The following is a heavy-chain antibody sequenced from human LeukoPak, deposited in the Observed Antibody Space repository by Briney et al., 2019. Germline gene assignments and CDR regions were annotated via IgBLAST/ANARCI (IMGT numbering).Heavy chain of an antibody. Sequence: SGGSLRLSCVASGFTFRDYSMAWVRQLPGGGLEWVSAIARDDFTVHPDPLKGRFTISRDNSRNTLYLQMNTLRAEDTAVYYCVKERDRGTDVADDFDFWGQGTLVTVSS. J-gene: IGHJ4*02. D-gene: IGHD6-19*01. CDR2: IARDDFT. CDR3: VKERDRGTDVADDFDF. V-gene: IGHV3-23*01. CDR1: GFTFRDYS.